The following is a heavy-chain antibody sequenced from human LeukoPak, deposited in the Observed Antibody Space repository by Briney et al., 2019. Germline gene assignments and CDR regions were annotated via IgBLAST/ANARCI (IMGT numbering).Heavy chain of an antibody. CDR2: VYYRGNT. J-gene: IGHJ4*01. Sequence: SEPLSFTCTVSGGSISSTTYYRCWIRQPPGTGLEWPGGVYYRGNTYYNPSLKSGVTISVVTSTSQFSLRLNSVTAADTSVYYCARLWSGLRPPDYWGQGTLVTVSS. V-gene: IGHV4-39*01. CDR3: ARLWSGLRPPDY. CDR1: GGSISSTTYY. D-gene: IGHD3-3*01.